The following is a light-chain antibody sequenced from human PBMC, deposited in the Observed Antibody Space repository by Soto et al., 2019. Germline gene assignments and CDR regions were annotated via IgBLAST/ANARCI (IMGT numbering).Light chain of an antibody. V-gene: IGKV3-20*01. CDR2: GAS. Sequence: EIVLTQSPGTLSLSPGERATLSCRASQSVSSSYLAWYQQKPGQAPRLLIYGASSRATGIPDRFSGSGSGTDFTLTIIRLEPEDFAVYDCQQYGSSLFAFGPGTKVDIK. CDR3: QQYGSSLFA. CDR1: QSVSSSY. J-gene: IGKJ3*01.